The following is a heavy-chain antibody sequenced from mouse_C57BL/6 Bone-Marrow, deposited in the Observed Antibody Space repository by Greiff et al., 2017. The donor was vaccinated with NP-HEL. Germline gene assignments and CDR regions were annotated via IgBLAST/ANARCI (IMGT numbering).Heavy chain of an antibody. Sequence: QVQLKESGPELVKPGASVKISCKASGYAFSSSWMNWVKQRPGKGLEWIGRIYPGDGDTNYNGKFKGKATLTADKSSSTAYMQLSSLTSEDSAVYFCARHYYSNGFDYWGQGTTLTVSS. D-gene: IGHD2-5*01. CDR2: IYPGDGDT. J-gene: IGHJ2*01. CDR3: ARHYYSNGFDY. V-gene: IGHV1-82*01. CDR1: GYAFSSSW.